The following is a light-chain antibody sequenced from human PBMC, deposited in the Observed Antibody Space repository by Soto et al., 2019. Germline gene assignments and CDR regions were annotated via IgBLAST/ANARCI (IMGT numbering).Light chain of an antibody. Sequence: EIVLTQSPGTLSLSPGERATLSCRASQSVSSSYLAWYQQKPGQAPRLLIYGASSSATGIPDRFSGSGSGTDFTLTISRREPEDLAVYYCQQYGSSPRTFGGGTKVEIK. CDR3: QQYGSSPRT. J-gene: IGKJ4*01. CDR2: GAS. V-gene: IGKV3-20*01. CDR1: QSVSSSY.